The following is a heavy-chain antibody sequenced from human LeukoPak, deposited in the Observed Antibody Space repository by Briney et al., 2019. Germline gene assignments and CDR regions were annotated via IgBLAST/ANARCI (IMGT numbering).Heavy chain of an antibody. D-gene: IGHD3-22*01. J-gene: IGHJ4*02. CDR1: GFTFSSYG. CDR3: ARDRGRYYDSRGFYWGYYFDS. V-gene: IGHV3-33*01. CDR2: IWYDGSNK. Sequence: GGSLRLSCAASGFTFSSYGMRWVRQAPGKGLEWVAVIWYDGSNKYYADSVKGRFTISRDNSKNTLYLQMNSLRAEDTAVYYCARDRGRYYDSRGFYWGYYFDSWGQGILVTVST.